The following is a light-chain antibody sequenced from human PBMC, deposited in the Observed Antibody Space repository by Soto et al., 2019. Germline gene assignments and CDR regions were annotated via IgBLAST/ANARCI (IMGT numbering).Light chain of an antibody. V-gene: IGLV2-8*01. CDR3: YAYAGSNNLRV. J-gene: IGLJ3*02. CDR2: EVY. Sequence: QSALTQPPSASGSPGQSVTISCTGGRTDVGGHNYVSWYRQYPGEAPSLIIYEVYKRPLGVPDRFSGSKSGNTASLTVSGLQPEDEAYYYCYAYAGSNNLRVFGGGTKLTVL. CDR1: RTDVGGHNY.